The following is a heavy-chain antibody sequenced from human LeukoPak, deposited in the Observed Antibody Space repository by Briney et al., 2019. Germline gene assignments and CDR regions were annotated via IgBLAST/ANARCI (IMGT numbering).Heavy chain of an antibody. CDR3: ARLLPVVAGTSYFPL. J-gene: IGHJ1*01. Sequence: PSETLSLTCTVSGGSLRNYYWGWIRQPPGKGLEWIGYIYYSGSTNYNPSLKSRVTISVATYRNQFYQKLKPVTAADTAVYFCARLLPVVAGTSYFPLWGQGTLVTVSS. D-gene: IGHD6-19*01. V-gene: IGHV4-59*08. CDR1: GGSLRNYY. CDR2: IYYSGST.